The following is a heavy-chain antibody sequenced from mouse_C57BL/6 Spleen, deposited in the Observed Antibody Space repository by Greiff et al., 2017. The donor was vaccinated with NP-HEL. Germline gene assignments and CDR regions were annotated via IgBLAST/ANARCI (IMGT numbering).Heavy chain of an antibody. CDR1: GYAFSSSW. J-gene: IGHJ2*01. Sequence: QVQLQQSGPELVKPGASVKISCKASGYAFSSSWMNWVKQRPGKGLEWIGRIYPGDGDTNYNGKFKGKATLTADKSSSTAYMQLSSLTSEDSAVYCCARGPFYDYDDYWGQGTTLTVSS. D-gene: IGHD2-4*01. V-gene: IGHV1-82*01. CDR3: ARGPFYDYDDY. CDR2: IYPGDGDT.